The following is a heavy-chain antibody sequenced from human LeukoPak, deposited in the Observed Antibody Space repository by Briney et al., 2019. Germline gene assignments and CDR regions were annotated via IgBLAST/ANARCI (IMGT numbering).Heavy chain of an antibody. J-gene: IGHJ4*02. CDR2: IYYSGST. D-gene: IGHD3-22*01. V-gene: IGHV4-59*01. CDR1: GGSISSYY. CDR3: ARDTYYYDSSGSRFDC. Sequence: SETLSLTCTVSGGSISSYYWSWIRQPPGKGLEWIGYIYYSGSTNYNPSLKSRVTISVDTSKNQFSLKLSSVTAADTAVYYCARDTYYYDSSGSRFDCWGQGTLVTVSS.